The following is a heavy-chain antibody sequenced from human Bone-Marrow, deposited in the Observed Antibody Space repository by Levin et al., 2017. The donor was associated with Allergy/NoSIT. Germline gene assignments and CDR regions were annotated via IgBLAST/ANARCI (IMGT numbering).Heavy chain of an antibody. D-gene: IGHD4-17*01. CDR1: GDSIDSADYY. CDR2: IYYSGIT. V-gene: IGHV4-30-4*01. J-gene: IGHJ4*02. Sequence: SETLSLTCTVSGDSIDSADYYWSWIRQPPGKGLEWIGFIYYSGITYFNPSLKGRGDISVDTSKNQFSLRLRSVTAADTAVYYCASTRTGADYGDYDAGYHFDYWGQGALVTVAS. CDR3: ASTRTGADYGDYDAGYHFDY.